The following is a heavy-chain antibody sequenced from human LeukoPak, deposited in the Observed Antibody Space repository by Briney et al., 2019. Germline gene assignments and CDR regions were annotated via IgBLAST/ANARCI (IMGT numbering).Heavy chain of an antibody. CDR1: GFSFSTYS. CDR2: ISSSSGDI. D-gene: IGHD5-18*01. Sequence: GGSLRLSCAASGFSFSTYSMNWVRQAPGKGPEWVSSISSSSGDIYYGDSVKGRFTISRDNAKNSLYLQMDSLRDEDTAVYYCARDRGYTYGHPLDYWGQGTLVTVSS. V-gene: IGHV3-21*01. CDR3: ARDRGYTYGHPLDY. J-gene: IGHJ4*02.